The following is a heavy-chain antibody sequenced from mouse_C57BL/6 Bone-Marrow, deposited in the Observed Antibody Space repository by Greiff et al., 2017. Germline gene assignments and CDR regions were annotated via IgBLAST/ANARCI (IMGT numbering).Heavy chain of an antibody. V-gene: IGHV1-64*01. CDR2: IHPNSGST. J-gene: IGHJ2*01. D-gene: IGHD1-1*01. CDR1: GYTFTSYW. Sequence: QVQLQQPGAELVKPGASVKLSCKASGYTFTSYWMHWVKQRPGQGLEWIGMIHPNSGSTNYNEKFKSKATLTVDKSSSTAYMQLSSLTSEDSAVYYCARWDTTGVADYWGRGTTLTVSA. CDR3: ARWDTTGVADY.